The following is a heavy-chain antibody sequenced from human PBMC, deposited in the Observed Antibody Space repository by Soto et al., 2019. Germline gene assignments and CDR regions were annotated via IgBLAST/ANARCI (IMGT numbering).Heavy chain of an antibody. Sequence: ILQSPGKELEWIGYIYWNGNTNYNPFLKSRVTISLDTSKNQVSLNLSSVTAADTAVYYCVRIGQWFFFFQAEDGIRDL. D-gene: IGHD3-22*01. J-gene: IGHJ2*01. CDR3: VRIGQWFFFFQAEDGIRDL. V-gene: IGHV4-59*01. CDR2: IYWNGNT.